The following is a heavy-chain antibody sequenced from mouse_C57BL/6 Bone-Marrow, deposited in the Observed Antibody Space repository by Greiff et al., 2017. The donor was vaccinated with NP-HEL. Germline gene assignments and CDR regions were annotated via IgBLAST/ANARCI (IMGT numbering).Heavy chain of an antibody. J-gene: IGHJ3*01. Sequence: QVQLQQSGAELARPGASVKMSCKASGYTFTSYTMHWVKQRPGQGLEWIGYINPSSGYTKYNQKFKDKATLTADKSSSTAYMQLSSLTSEDSAVYYCARGYSYDAGFAYWGQGTLVTVSA. CDR3: ARGYSYDAGFAY. CDR1: GYTFTSYT. CDR2: INPSSGYT. D-gene: IGHD2-12*01. V-gene: IGHV1-4*01.